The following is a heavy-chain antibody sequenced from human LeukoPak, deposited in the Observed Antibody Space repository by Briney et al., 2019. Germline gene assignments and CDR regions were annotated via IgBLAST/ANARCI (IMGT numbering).Heavy chain of an antibody. V-gene: IGHV4-59*01. CDR2: IYYSGST. CDR3: ARDHPYYYDSSGYFDY. D-gene: IGHD3-22*01. J-gene: IGHJ4*02. CDR1: GGSISSYY. Sequence: SETLSLTCTVSGGSISSYYWSWIRQPPGKGLEWIGYIYYSGSTNYNPSLKSRVTISVDTSKNQFSLKLSSVTAADTAVYYCARDHPYYYDSSGYFDYWDQGTLVTVSS.